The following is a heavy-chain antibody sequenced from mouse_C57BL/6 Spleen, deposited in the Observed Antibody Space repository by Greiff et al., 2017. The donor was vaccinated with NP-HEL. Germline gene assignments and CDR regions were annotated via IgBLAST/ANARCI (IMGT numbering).Heavy chain of an antibody. D-gene: IGHD1-1*01. CDR3: ARGGKFITTVVAPTGDY. J-gene: IGHJ4*01. V-gene: IGHV1-26*01. CDR2: INPNNSGT. Sequence: VQLQQSGPELVKPGASVKISCKASGYTFTDYYMNWVKQSHGKSLEWIGDINPNNSGTSYNQKFKGKATLTVDKSSSTAYMELRSLTSEDSAVYYCARGGKFITTVVAPTGDYWGQGTSVTVSS. CDR1: GYTFTDYY.